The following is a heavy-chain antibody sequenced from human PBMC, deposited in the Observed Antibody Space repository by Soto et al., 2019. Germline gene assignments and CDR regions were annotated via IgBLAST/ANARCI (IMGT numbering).Heavy chain of an antibody. V-gene: IGHV1-69*06. CDR3: ARAAYYDSSGPAAFDI. D-gene: IGHD3-22*01. CDR1: GYTFTGYY. Sequence: SVKVSCKASGYTFTGYYMHWVRQAPGQGLEWMGGIIPIFGTANYAQKFQGRVTITADKSTSTAYMELSSLRSEDTAVYYCARAAYYDSSGPAAFDIWGQGTMVTVSS. J-gene: IGHJ3*02. CDR2: IIPIFGTA.